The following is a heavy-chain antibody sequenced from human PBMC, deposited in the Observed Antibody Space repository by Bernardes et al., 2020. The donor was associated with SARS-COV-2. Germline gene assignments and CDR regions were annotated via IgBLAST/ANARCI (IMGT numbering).Heavy chain of an antibody. CDR2: ISSSSSYI. CDR3: AKMAGSGTWGDY. D-gene: IGHD3-10*01. V-gene: IGHV3-21*04. Sequence: GGSLRLSCAASGFTFSSYSMNWVRQAPGKGLEWVSSISSSSSYIYYADSVKGRFTISRDNAKNSLYLQMNSLRAEDTALYYCAKMAGSGTWGDYWGQGTLVTASS. J-gene: IGHJ4*02. CDR1: GFTFSSYS.